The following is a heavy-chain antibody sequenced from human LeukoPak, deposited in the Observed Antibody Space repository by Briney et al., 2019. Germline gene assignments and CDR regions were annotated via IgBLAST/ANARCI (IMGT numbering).Heavy chain of an antibody. J-gene: IGHJ6*03. D-gene: IGHD3-10*01. Sequence: PGGSLRLSCAASGFTVSSNYMSWVRQAPGKGLEWVSVIYSGGSTYYADSVKSRFAISRDNSKNTLYLQMNSLRAEDMAVYYCARDESRGYYYYMDVWGKGTTVTVSS. V-gene: IGHV3-53*01. CDR1: GFTVSSNY. CDR3: ARDESRGYYYYMDV. CDR2: IYSGGST.